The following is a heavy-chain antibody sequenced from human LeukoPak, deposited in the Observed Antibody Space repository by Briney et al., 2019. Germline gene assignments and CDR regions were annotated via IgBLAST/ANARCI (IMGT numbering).Heavy chain of an antibody. CDR3: ARGFEYSSSPYDY. V-gene: IGHV3-11*06. CDR2: ITSSSSFT. D-gene: IGHD6-6*01. J-gene: IGHJ4*02. Sequence: GGSLRLSCAASGFTFSDYSMSWIRQAPGKGLEWVSYITSSSSFTNYADSVKDRFTISRDNAKNSLYLQVNSLRAEDTVVYYCARGFEYSSSPYDYWGQGTLVTVSS. CDR1: GFTFSDYS.